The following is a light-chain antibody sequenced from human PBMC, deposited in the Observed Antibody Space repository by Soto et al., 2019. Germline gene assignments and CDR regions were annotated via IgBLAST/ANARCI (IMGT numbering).Light chain of an antibody. J-gene: IGKJ1*01. CDR3: QQSYSTWT. CDR2: TAS. V-gene: IGKV1-39*01. CDR1: QSISTY. Sequence: DIQMTQSPSSLSASVGDRVTITCRASQSISTYLNLYQQKPGKAPKILIYTASSLQSGVPSRFSGSGSGTDFTLTISSLQPEDFATYYCQQSYSTWTFGQGTKVEIK.